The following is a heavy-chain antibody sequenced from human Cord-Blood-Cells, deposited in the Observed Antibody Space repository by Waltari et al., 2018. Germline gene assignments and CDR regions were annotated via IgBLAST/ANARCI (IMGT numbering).Heavy chain of an antibody. J-gene: IGHJ4*02. Sequence: QVQLVQSGAEVKKPGASVKVSCKASGYTFTSYAMHWVRQAPGQRLEWLGWINAGNGNTKYSQKFQGRVTITRDTSASTAYMELSSLGSEDTAVYYCARDVPYYDFWSGYYDYWGQGTLVTVSS. V-gene: IGHV1-3*01. D-gene: IGHD3-3*01. CDR3: ARDVPYYDFWSGYYDY. CDR2: INAGNGNT. CDR1: GYTFTSYA.